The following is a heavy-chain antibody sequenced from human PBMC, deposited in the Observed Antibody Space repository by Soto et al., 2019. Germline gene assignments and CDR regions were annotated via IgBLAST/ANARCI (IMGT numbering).Heavy chain of an antibody. CDR3: ARDIVVVPAASFGLGYYYYGMDV. CDR2: INPSGGST. J-gene: IGHJ6*02. V-gene: IGHV1-46*01. CDR1: GYTFTSYY. Sequence: ASVKVTCKASGYTFTSYYMHWVRQAPGQGLERMGIINPSGGSTSYAQKFQGRVAMTRDTSTSTVYMELSSLRSEDTAVYCCARDIVVVPAASFGLGYYYYGMDVWGQGTKVTVSS. D-gene: IGHD2-2*01.